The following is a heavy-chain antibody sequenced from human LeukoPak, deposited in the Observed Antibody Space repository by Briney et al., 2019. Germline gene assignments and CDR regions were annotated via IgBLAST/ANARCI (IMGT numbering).Heavy chain of an antibody. J-gene: IGHJ3*02. Sequence: PSETLSLTCTVSGGSISSSSYYWSWIRQPPGKGLEWIGYIYYSRSTNYNPSLNSRVTISADASKNQFSLKLNSVTAADTAVYYCARRNVLTEGEAFDIWGQGTMVTVSS. V-gene: IGHV4-61*05. D-gene: IGHD3-9*01. CDR3: ARRNVLTEGEAFDI. CDR2: IYYSRST. CDR1: GGSISSSSYY.